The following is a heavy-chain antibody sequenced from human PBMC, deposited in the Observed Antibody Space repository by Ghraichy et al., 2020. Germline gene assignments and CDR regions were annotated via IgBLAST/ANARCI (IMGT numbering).Heavy chain of an antibody. Sequence: ASVKVSCKASGYTFTSYGISWVRQAPGQGLEWMGWISAYNGNTNYAQKLQGRVTMTTDTSTSTAYMELRSLRSDDTAVYYCARESIAAAGKGHWFDPWGQGTLVTVSS. J-gene: IGHJ5*02. CDR3: ARESIAAAGKGHWFDP. CDR2: ISAYNGNT. CDR1: GYTFTSYG. V-gene: IGHV1-18*01. D-gene: IGHD6-13*01.